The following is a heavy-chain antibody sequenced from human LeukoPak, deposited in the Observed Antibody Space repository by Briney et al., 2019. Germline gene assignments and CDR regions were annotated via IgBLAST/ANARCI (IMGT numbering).Heavy chain of an antibody. V-gene: IGHV3-33*01. J-gene: IGHJ4*02. D-gene: IGHD4-17*01. CDR1: GCTFSSYG. CDR3: ARDPTHLYGDYAQYFDY. Sequence: GGSLGLSCAASGCTFSSYGMHWVRQAPGKGLEWVAVIWYDGSNKYYADSVKGRFTISRDNSKNTLYLQMNSLRAEDTAVYYCARDPTHLYGDYAQYFDYWGQGTLVTVSS. CDR2: IWYDGSNK.